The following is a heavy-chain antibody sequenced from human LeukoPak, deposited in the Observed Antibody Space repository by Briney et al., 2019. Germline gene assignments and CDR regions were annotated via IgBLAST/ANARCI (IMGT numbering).Heavy chain of an antibody. CDR3: AKDPDNFNDGWNFYYMDV. V-gene: IGHV3-23*01. CDR1: RFTFSNYA. J-gene: IGHJ6*03. D-gene: IGHD1-20*01. CDR2: IGDSGDTT. Sequence: AGGSLRLSCAASRFTFSNYAMSWVRQAPGKGLEWVSAIGDSGDTTHYTNSVKGRFTTSRDNSKDTLYLQMNSLRPEDTAVCFCAKDPDNFNDGWNFYYMDVWGNGTTVTVSS.